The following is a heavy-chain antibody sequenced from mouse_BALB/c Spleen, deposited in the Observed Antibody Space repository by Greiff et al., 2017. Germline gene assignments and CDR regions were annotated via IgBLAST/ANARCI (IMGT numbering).Heavy chain of an antibody. D-gene: IGHD2-1*01. J-gene: IGHJ3*01. Sequence: VQLQQSGAELAKPGASVKMSCKASGYTFTSYWMHWVKQRPGQGLEWIGYINPSTGYTEYNQKFKDKATLTADKSSSTAYMQLSSLTSEDSAVYYCARYRGNYVPWFAYWGQGTLVTVSA. V-gene: IGHV1-7*01. CDR2: INPSTGYT. CDR3: ARYRGNYVPWFAY. CDR1: GYTFTSYW.